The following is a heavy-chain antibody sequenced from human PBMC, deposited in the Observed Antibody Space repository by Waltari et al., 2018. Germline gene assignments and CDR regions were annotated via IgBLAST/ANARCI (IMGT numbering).Heavy chain of an antibody. CDR1: GYTFTGYY. V-gene: IGHV1-2*06. D-gene: IGHD6-13*01. CDR3: ARLNVAAAGTEHGFDP. CDR2: INPNSGGT. J-gene: IGHJ5*02. Sequence: QVQLVQSGAEVKKPGASVKVSCKASGYTFTGYYMHWVRQAPGQGLEWMGRINPNSGGTNYAQKFQGRVTMTRDTSISTAYMELSRLRSDDTAVYYCARLNVAAAGTEHGFDPWGQGTLVTVSS.